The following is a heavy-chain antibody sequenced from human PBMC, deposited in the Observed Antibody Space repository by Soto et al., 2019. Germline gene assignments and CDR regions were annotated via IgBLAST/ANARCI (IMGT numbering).Heavy chain of an antibody. D-gene: IGHD1-7*01. CDR2: IRGSGGST. J-gene: IGHJ4*02. CDR1: GFTFSSYA. CDR3: AKGGPNLELELVYWY. V-gene: IGHV3-23*01. Sequence: GGSLRLSCAASGFTFSSYAMSWVRQAPGKGLEWVSAIRGSGGSTYCADSVKGQFTISRDNSKNTLYLQMNSLRAEDTAVYYCAKGGPNLELELVYWYWGQGTLVTVSS.